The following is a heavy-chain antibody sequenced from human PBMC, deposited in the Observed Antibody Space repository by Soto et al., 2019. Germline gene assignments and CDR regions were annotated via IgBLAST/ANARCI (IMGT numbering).Heavy chain of an antibody. Sequence: QVQLQESGPGLVKPSETLSLTCTVSGGSVSSGSYYWSWIRQPPGKGLEWIGYIYYSGSTNYNPSLKSLVTISVDTSKNQFSLKLSSVTAADTAVYYCARFRVDYGSGQPGHTRGHIRYFDYWGQGTLVTVSS. D-gene: IGHD3-10*01. CDR1: GGSVSSGSYY. CDR2: IYYSGST. J-gene: IGHJ4*02. V-gene: IGHV4-61*01. CDR3: ARFRVDYGSGQPGHTRGHIRYFDY.